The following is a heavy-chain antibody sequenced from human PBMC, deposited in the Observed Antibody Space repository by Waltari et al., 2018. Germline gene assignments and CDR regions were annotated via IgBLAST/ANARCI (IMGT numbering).Heavy chain of an antibody. CDR2: ISSGSSYI. CDR3: AREWGVMVGTAGFYFDY. J-gene: IGHJ4*02. V-gene: IGHV3-21*01. D-gene: IGHD2-15*01. Sequence: EVQLVGSGGGLVKPGGSLRLSCAASGFAFCSYTMTWFRQAPWKGLEWVSSISSGSSYIDYADSVKCRFTISRDNAKNSLYLQMNSLRVEDTAVYYCAREWGVMVGTAGFYFDYWGQGALVTVSS. CDR1: GFAFCSYT.